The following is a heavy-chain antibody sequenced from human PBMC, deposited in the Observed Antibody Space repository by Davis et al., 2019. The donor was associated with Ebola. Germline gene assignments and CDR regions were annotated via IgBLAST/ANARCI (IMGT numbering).Heavy chain of an antibody. CDR1: GGSFSSHP. CDR3: ARDFDGGNYYFDY. Sequence: SVKVSCNTSGGSFSSHPISWVRQAPRQGLEWMGGIITIFDTPHYAQKFQGRITITADASTSTAYMELSSLRSEDTATYFCARDFDGGNYYFDYWGPGTPVTVSS. V-gene: IGHV1-69*13. J-gene: IGHJ4*02. D-gene: IGHD3-9*01. CDR2: IITIFDTP.